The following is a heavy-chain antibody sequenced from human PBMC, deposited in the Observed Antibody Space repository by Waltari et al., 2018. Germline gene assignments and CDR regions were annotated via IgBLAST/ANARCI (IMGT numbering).Heavy chain of an antibody. V-gene: IGHV4-61*09. Sequence: QVQLQESGPGLVKPSQPLSRTCTVSGGAISSGSYYWSWIRQPAGKGLEWIGYIYTSGSTNYNPSLKSRVTISVDTSKNQFSLKLSSVTAADTAVYYCARESGASKFDYWGQGTLVTVSS. D-gene: IGHD2-8*02. CDR2: IYTSGST. CDR1: GGAISSGSYY. J-gene: IGHJ4*02. CDR3: ARESGASKFDY.